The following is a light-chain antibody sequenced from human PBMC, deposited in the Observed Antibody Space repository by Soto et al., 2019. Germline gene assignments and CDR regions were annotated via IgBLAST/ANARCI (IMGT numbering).Light chain of an antibody. CDR3: GTWDSSLSAGEGV. Sequence: QSVLTQPPSVSAAPGQKVIISCSGSSSNIGSNYVSWYQHLPGTAPKLLIYDNNKRPSGIPDRFSGSKSGTSATLGITGLQTGDEADYYCGTWDSSLSAGEGVFGGGTKRTVL. CDR1: SSNIGSNY. J-gene: IGLJ2*01. V-gene: IGLV1-51*01. CDR2: DNN.